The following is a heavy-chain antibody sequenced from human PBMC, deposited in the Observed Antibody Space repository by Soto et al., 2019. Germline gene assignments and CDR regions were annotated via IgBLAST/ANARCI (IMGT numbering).Heavy chain of an antibody. Sequence: SETLSLTCAVSGGSISSGGYSWSWIRQPPGKGLEWIGYIYHSGSTYYNPSLKSRVTISVDRSKNQVSLKLISVTTADTAVYFCAREGNLGRWIQPLDYWGQGTLVTVSS. V-gene: IGHV4-30-2*01. CDR1: GGSISSGGYS. CDR3: AREGNLGRWIQPLDY. J-gene: IGHJ4*02. D-gene: IGHD2-2*03. CDR2: IYHSGST.